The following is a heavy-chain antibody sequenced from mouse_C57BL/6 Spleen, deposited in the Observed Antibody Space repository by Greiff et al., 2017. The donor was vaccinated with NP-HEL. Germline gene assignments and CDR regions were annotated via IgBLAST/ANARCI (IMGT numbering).Heavy chain of an antibody. CDR3: ERHPVVANYYAMDY. CDR2: ISSGGSYT. D-gene: IGHD1-1*01. Sequence: EVQVVESGGDLVKPGGSLKLSCAASGFTFSSYGMSWVRQTPDKRLEWVATISSGGSYTYYPDSVKGQFTISRDNAKNTRYLQMSSLKSEDAAMYYCERHPVVANYYAMDYLGQGTLVTVSS. J-gene: IGHJ4*01. V-gene: IGHV5-6*01. CDR1: GFTFSSYG.